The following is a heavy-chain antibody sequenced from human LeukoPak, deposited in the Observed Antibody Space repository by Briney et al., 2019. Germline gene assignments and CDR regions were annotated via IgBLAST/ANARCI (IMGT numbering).Heavy chain of an antibody. CDR2: IGGSGVST. J-gene: IGHJ4*02. V-gene: IGHV3-23*01. CDR1: GFTFSTYG. CDR3: VTEVSGSFPT. Sequence: GGTLRLSCAASGFTFSTYGMTWVRQAPGKGLEWVSAIGGSGVSTYYADSVKGRFTISRDNSRNTLYLQMNSLRAEDTAVYYCVTEVSGSFPTWGQGTLVTVSS. D-gene: IGHD1-26*01.